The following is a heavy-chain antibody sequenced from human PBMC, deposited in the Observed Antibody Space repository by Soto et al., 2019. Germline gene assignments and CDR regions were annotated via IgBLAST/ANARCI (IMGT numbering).Heavy chain of an antibody. CDR3: ARYIVVVPAAISGSNWFDP. Sequence: SETLSLTCAVYGGSFSGYYWSWIRQPPGKGLEWIGEINHSGSTNYNPSLKSRVTISVDTSKNQFSLKLSSVTAADTAVYYCARYIVVVPAAISGSNWFDPWGQGTLVTVSS. J-gene: IGHJ5*02. D-gene: IGHD2-2*01. CDR1: GGSFSGYY. CDR2: INHSGST. V-gene: IGHV4-34*01.